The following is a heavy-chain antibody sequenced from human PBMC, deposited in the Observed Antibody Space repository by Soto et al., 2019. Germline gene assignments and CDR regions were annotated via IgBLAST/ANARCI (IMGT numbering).Heavy chain of an antibody. CDR2: IIPIFGTA. CDR3: ARVDTAMVYSFDP. CDR1: GGTFSSYA. D-gene: IGHD5-18*01. J-gene: IGHJ5*02. Sequence: GASVKVSCKASGGTFSSYAISWVRQAPGQGLEWMGGIIPIFGTANYAQKFQGRVTITADKSTSTAYMELSSLRSEDTAVYYCARVDTAMVYSFDPWGQGTLVTAPQ. V-gene: IGHV1-69*06.